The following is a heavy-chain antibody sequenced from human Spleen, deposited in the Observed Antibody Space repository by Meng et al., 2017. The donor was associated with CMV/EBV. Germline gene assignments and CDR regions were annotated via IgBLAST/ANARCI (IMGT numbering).Heavy chain of an antibody. CDR1: GFTFSTYA. CDR3: AKGRIVVVPAGEFDN. CDR2: ISGNGATT. V-gene: IGHV3-23*01. D-gene: IGHD2-2*01. Sequence: SGFTFSTYAMSWVRQAQGKGLEWVSGISGNGATTYYADPVKGRFTISRDNSRDTLYVQMNSLRAEDTAVYFCAKGRIVVVPAGEFDNWGQGTLVTVSS. J-gene: IGHJ4*02.